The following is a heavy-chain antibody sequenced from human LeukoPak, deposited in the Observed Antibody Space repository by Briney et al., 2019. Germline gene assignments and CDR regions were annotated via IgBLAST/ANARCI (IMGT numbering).Heavy chain of an antibody. CDR2: IYYSGST. V-gene: IGHV4-59*08. CDR1: GGSLSSYY. J-gene: IGHJ4*02. CDR3: ASSGVKPYYYDSSGYLLDY. D-gene: IGHD3-22*01. Sequence: SETLSLTCTVSGGSLSSYYWSWVRQPPGKGLEWVGYIYYSGSTNYNPSLKSRVTISVDASKNQFSLKLSSVAAADTAVYYCASSGVKPYYYDSSGYLLDYWGQGTLVTVSS.